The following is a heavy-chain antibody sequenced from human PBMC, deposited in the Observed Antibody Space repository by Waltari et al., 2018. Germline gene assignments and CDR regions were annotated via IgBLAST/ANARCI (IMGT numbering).Heavy chain of an antibody. Sequence: QVQLQESGPGLVKPSETLSLTCTVSGGSISSYYWSWIRQPPGKGLEWIWYIYYSGSTNYNPSLKSRVTISVDTSKNQFSLKLSSVTAADTAVYYCARAKSDVVVPAAIDYWGQGTLVTVSS. CDR1: GGSISSYY. J-gene: IGHJ4*02. CDR3: ARAKSDVVVPAAIDY. V-gene: IGHV4-59*01. CDR2: IYYSGST. D-gene: IGHD2-2*01.